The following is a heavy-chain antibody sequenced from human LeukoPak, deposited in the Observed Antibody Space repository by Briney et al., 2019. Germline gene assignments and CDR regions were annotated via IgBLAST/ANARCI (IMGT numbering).Heavy chain of an antibody. CDR2: ISGSGGIT. J-gene: IGHJ3*02. CDR1: VFTFSSYA. V-gene: IGHV3-23*01. CDR3: AKSLFGGYSGYAFDI. D-gene: IGHD5-12*01. Sequence: GGSLRLSCAASVFTFSSYAMSWGPQAPGKGLEWVSAISGSGGITYYADSVKGRFTISRDNSKNTLYLQMNSLRAEDTAVYYCAKSLFGGYSGYAFDIWGQGTMVTVSS.